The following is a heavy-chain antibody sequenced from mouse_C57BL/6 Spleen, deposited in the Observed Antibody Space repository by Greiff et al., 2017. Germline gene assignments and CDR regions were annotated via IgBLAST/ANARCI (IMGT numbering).Heavy chain of an antibody. CDR2: IYWDDDK. D-gene: IGHD2-2*01. CDR1: GFSLRTSGMG. J-gene: IGHJ1*03. V-gene: IGHV8-12*01. CDR3: AAYGYDRYFDV. Sequence: VKLMESGPGILQSSQTLSLTCSFSGFSLRTSGMGVSWIRQPSGKGLEWLAHIYWDDDKRDKPSLKGRLTISKDTSRNQVFLKITSVDTADTATYYCAAYGYDRYFDVWGTGTTVTVSS.